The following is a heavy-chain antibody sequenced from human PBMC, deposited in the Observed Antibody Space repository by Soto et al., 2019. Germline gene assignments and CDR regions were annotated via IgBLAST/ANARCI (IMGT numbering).Heavy chain of an antibody. J-gene: IGHJ4*02. CDR1: GYSFTSYF. CDR3: ASLIGVDTLRDY. CDR2: IDPDGGST. D-gene: IGHD3-3*01. V-gene: IGHV1-46*01. Sequence: QVQLVQSGAEVKKPGASVKIFCKASGYSFTSYFMHWVRQAPGQGPEWMGIIDPDGGSTSYAQKFQGRVTMTTDTSTSTVYVELSSLRSEDTAVYYCASLIGVDTLRDYWGQGTLVTVSS.